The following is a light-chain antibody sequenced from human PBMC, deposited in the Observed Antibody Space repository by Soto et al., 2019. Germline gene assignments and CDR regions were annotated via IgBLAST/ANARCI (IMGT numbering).Light chain of an antibody. V-gene: IGKV3-20*01. Sequence: EIVLTQSPGTLSLSPGERATLSCRASQSVTSSYLAWYQQKPGQAPRLLIYGASSRATGIPDRFSGSGSGTDLTLTISILEPQDFAMYYCHQYGSAPLTFGGGTKVEIK. CDR2: GAS. CDR3: HQYGSAPLT. J-gene: IGKJ4*01. CDR1: QSVTSSY.